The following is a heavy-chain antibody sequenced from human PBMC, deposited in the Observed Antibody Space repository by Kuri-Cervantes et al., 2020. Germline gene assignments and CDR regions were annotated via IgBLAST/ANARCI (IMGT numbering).Heavy chain of an antibody. D-gene: IGHD3-10*01. CDR3: ARGEGAGY. CDR1: GFTFSDYY. CDR2: ISSSSNTI. J-gene: IGHJ4*02. V-gene: IGHV3-11*01. Sequence: GESLKISCAASGFTFSDYYMNWIRQAPGKGLEWVSYISSSSNTIYYADSVKGRFTVSRDNAKSSLYLQMNSLRAEDTAVYYCARGEGAGYWGQGTLVTVSS.